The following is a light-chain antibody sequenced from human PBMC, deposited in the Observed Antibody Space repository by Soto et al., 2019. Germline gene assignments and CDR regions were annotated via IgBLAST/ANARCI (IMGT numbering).Light chain of an antibody. CDR1: QSVSNNY. CDR3: QQYGSSHLT. J-gene: IGKJ4*01. V-gene: IGKV3-20*01. CDR2: GAS. Sequence: EIVLTQSPGTLSLSPGERATLSCRASQSVSNNYLAWYQQKPGQAPRLLIYGASSRATGIPDRTSGSGSGTDFTLTISRLEPEDFAVYYCQQYGSSHLTFGGGTKVDIK.